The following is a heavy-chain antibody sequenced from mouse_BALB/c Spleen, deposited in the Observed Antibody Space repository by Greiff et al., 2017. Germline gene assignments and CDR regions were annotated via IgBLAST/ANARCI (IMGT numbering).Heavy chain of an antibody. D-gene: IGHD2-1*01. CDR3: ALYGNYYFDY. Sequence: EVMLVESGPGLVKPSQSLSLTCTVTGYSITSDYAWNWIRQFPGNKLEWMGYISYSGSTSYNPSLKSRISITRDTSKNQFFLQLNSVTTEDTATYYCALYGNYYFDYWGQGTTLTVSS. CDR2: ISYSGST. V-gene: IGHV3-2*02. CDR1: GYSITSDYA. J-gene: IGHJ2*01.